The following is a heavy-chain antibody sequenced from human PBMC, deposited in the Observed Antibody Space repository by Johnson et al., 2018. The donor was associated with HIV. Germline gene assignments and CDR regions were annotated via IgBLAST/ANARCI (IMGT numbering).Heavy chain of an antibody. CDR1: GFAFSDSH. D-gene: IGHD6-13*01. CDR2: ISSSTNTI. Sequence: QVQLVESGGDLVKPGGSLRVSCVASGFAFSDSHMSWIRQAPGKGLEWISYISSSTNTIYYADSVKGRFTISRDNAKNSLSLQMNSLRAEDTAVYYCAREGAWSSSWYHDAFDIWGQGTMVTVSS. J-gene: IGHJ3*02. CDR3: AREGAWSSSWYHDAFDI. V-gene: IGHV3-11*04.